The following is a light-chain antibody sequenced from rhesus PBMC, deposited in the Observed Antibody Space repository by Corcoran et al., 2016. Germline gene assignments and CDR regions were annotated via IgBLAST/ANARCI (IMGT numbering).Light chain of an antibody. CDR1: ENVNNY. CDR3: QHSYGTPYS. J-gene: IGKJ2*01. Sequence: DIQMTQSPSSLSASVGDRVTITCRASENVNNYLHWYQQKPGKAPKLLIYKAYTLQSGAPSRFSGSGSGTDFTLTIRSLQPEDFATYYCQHSYGTPYSFGQWTKVEIK. CDR2: KAY. V-gene: IGKV1-74*01.